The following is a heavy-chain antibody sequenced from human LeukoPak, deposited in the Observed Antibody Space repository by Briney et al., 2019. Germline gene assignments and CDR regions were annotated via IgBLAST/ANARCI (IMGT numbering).Heavy chain of an antibody. V-gene: IGHV1-46*01. J-gene: IGHJ5*02. Sequence: GASVTVSCKASGYTFTSYYMHWVRQAPGQGLEWMGIINPSGGSTSYAQKFQGRVTMTRDMSTSTVYMELSSLRSEDTAVYYCARTSPPSLSRGWFDPWGQGTLVTVSS. CDR1: GYTFTSYY. D-gene: IGHD3-10*01. CDR3: ARTSPPSLSRGWFDP. CDR2: INPSGGST.